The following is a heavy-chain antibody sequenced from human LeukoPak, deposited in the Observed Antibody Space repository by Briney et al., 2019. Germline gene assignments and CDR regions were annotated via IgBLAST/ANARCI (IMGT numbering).Heavy chain of an antibody. CDR3: ARDPPPGIVGAINAFDI. J-gene: IGHJ3*02. Sequence: ASVKVSCKASGYTFTSYGISWVRQAPGQGLEWMGRIIPILGIANYAQKFQGRVTITADKSTSTAYMELSSLRSEDTAVYYCARDPPPGIVGAINAFDIWGQGTMVTVSS. V-gene: IGHV1-69*04. CDR1: GYTFTSYG. CDR2: IIPILGIA. D-gene: IGHD1-26*01.